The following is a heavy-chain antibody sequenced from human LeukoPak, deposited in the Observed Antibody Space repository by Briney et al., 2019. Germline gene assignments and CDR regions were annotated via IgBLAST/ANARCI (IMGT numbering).Heavy chain of an antibody. CDR2: ISGYNDNA. D-gene: IGHD2-2*01. Sequence: ASVKVSCKASGYTFTSYGISWVRQAPGQGLEWMGWISGYNDNAIHAQKLQGRVTVTTDTSTSTAYMELRSLRSDDMAVYYCARVRYQLLEYFDYWGQGTLVTVSS. J-gene: IGHJ4*02. V-gene: IGHV1-18*03. CDR3: ARVRYQLLEYFDY. CDR1: GYTFTSYG.